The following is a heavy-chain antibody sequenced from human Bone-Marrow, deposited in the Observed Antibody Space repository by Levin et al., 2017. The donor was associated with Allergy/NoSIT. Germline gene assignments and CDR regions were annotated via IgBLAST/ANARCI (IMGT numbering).Heavy chain of an antibody. Sequence: GESLKISCAASGFNFSDYGMHWVRQAPGKGLEWVALIWHDGSNEYYADSVKGRFTISRDNSEKTLYLQMNSLSAEDTAFYYCARATLVRGVIGDHYYFHYWGQGSLVTVSS. V-gene: IGHV3-33*01. CDR3: ARATLVRGVIGDHYYFHY. J-gene: IGHJ4*02. CDR2: IWHDGSNE. CDR1: GFNFSDYG. D-gene: IGHD3-10*01.